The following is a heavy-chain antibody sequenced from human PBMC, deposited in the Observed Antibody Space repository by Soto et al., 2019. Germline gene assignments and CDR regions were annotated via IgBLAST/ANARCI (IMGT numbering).Heavy chain of an antibody. J-gene: IGHJ4*02. V-gene: IGHV3-23*01. CDR2: ISGSDGST. CDR3: AKDRERDAWYEDY. Sequence: PGGSLRLSCVPSGFSFSSYAMSWVRQAPGEGLEWVSVISGSDGSTYYADSVKGRFTISRDDSKNTLYLQMNSLRAEDTAVYYCAKDRERDAWYEDYWGQGTLVTVSS. CDR1: GFSFSSYA. D-gene: IGHD6-13*01.